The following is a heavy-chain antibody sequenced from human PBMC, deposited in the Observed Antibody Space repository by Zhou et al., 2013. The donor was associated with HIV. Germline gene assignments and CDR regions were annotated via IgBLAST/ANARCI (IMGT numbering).Heavy chain of an antibody. CDR3: ARDGGRTSYRWGLDY. J-gene: IGHJ4*02. CDR2: IIPRAGRA. Sequence: QVQLVQSGAEVKKPGASVKVSCKASGVTFNSNIISWVRQAPGHGLEWMGAIIPRAGRANYAQKFEGRVTIKTDESTTTANLELNSLTSEDTAVYYCARDGGRTSYRWGLDYWGQGTLVTVSS. D-gene: IGHD3-16*02. CDR1: GVTFNSNI. V-gene: IGHV1-69*16.